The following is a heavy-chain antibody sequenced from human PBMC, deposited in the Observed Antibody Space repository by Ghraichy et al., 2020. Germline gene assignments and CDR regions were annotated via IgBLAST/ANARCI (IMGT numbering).Heavy chain of an antibody. D-gene: IGHD2-15*01. J-gene: IGHJ6*02. CDR3: ARHDYCSGGNCVLSNSDYGMDV. CDR2: IYYSGST. CDR1: GGSISSSRYF. V-gene: IGHV4-39*01. Sequence: SETLSLTCSVSGGSISSSRYFWGWIRQPPGKGLEWIGTIYYSGSTYYNPSLKSRVTISVDTSKNQFSLKLRSVTAADTAVYYCARHDYCSGGNCVLSNSDYGMDVWGQGTSVTVSS.